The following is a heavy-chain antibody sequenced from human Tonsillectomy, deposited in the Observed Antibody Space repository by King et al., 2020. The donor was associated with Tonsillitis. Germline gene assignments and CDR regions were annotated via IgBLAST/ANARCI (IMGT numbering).Heavy chain of an antibody. J-gene: IGHJ2*01. V-gene: IGHV4-39*01. CDR1: AGSISSSTYY. Sequence: QLQESGPGLVKPSETLSLTCTVSAGSISSSTYYWDWIRQPPGKGLEWIGGIHSTGSTYYNPSLKSRVTISVDTSKNQLSLKLSSVPAADTALYYCARRLEIKYFDSSGYYYGWFFDIWGRGTLVTVSS. CDR2: IHSTGST. D-gene: IGHD3-22*01. CDR3: ARRLEIKYFDSSGYYYGWFFDI.